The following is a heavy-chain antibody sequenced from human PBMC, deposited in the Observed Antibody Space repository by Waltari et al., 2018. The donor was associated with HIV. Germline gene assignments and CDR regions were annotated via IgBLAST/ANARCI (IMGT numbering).Heavy chain of an antibody. D-gene: IGHD3-22*01. Sequence: EALLVETWVGLSLWGGSTGSSGRRSGLPFYNYSMTWVSQAPGKGLEWVANIKQDESEKFYVDSLKGRFTISRDNAKNSLFLQMNSLRVEATAVYYCAREALYDSSGYYFDYWGQGTLVTVSS. V-gene: IGHV3-7*01. CDR3: AREALYDSSGYYFDY. CDR1: GLPFYNYS. J-gene: IGHJ4*02. CDR2: IKQDESEK.